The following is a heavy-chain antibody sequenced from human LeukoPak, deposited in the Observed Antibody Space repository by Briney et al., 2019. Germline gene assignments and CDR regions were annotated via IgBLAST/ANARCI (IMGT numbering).Heavy chain of an antibody. D-gene: IGHD2-8*01. Sequence: PGGSLRLSCSASGFTFSSYAMHWVRQAPGKGLEYVSAISSNGGSTYYADSVKGRFTISRDNSKKNLFLQMNSLRVEDTAVYYCVKWAYCTINDCQIGDGWLDPWGQGILVTVSS. CDR3: VKWAYCTINDCQIGDGWLDP. V-gene: IGHV3-64*04. CDR2: ISSNGGST. J-gene: IGHJ5*02. CDR1: GFTFSSYA.